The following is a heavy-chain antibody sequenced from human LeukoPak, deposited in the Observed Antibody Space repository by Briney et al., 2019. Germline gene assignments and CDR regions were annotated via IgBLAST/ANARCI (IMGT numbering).Heavy chain of an antibody. D-gene: IGHD6-13*01. CDR3: AKPGSYSSSNNWFDP. CDR2: ISGSGSST. J-gene: IGHJ5*02. Sequence: GGSLRLSCAASGFTFRSNTMSWVRQAPGRGLEWVSVISGSGSSTYYADSVKGRFTISRDNSMNTLYLQMNSLRAEDTAVYYCAKPGSYSSSNNWFDPWGQGTLVTVSS. CDR1: GFTFRSNT. V-gene: IGHV3-23*01.